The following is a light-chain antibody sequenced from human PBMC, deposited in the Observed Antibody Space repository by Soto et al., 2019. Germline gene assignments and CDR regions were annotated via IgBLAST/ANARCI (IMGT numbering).Light chain of an antibody. Sequence: QSVLTQPASVSGSPGQSITISCTGTSSDIGYYNYVSWYQKHPGKAPKLIIYEVTNRPSGVSDRFSGSKSGNTASLTISGLQAEDEADYFCSSYTTRSTLVLFGGGTKLTVL. CDR1: SSDIGYYNY. J-gene: IGLJ2*01. V-gene: IGLV2-14*01. CDR2: EVT. CDR3: SSYTTRSTLVL.